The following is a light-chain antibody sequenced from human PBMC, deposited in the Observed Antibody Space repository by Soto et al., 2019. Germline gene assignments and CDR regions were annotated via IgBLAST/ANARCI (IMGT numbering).Light chain of an antibody. J-gene: IGLJ1*01. Sequence: QSVLTQPVSVSGSPGQSITISCTGTSSDVGGYNYVSWYQQHPGKAPKIIIYEVTNRPSGVSNRFSGSKSGNTASLTISGLQAEDDADYYCSSFTSRFTFNYIFGTGTKVTVL. CDR1: SSDVGGYNY. CDR3: SSFTSRFTFNYI. CDR2: EVT. V-gene: IGLV2-14*01.